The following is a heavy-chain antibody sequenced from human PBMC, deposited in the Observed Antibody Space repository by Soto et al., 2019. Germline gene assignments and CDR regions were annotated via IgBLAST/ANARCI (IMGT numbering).Heavy chain of an antibody. CDR2: ISNIGGTI. D-gene: IGHD6-6*01. J-gene: IGHJ4*02. CDR1: GFCFSNYY. Sequence: QVQLVESGGGLVKPGGSLRLSCAASGFCFSNYYMSWIRQAPGKGLEWISTISNIGGTIYYSDSVKGRFTISRDNAKNALYLQMSSLRADDTAVYFCARSMAARADYWGQGTLVTISS. CDR3: ARSMAARADY. V-gene: IGHV3-11*01.